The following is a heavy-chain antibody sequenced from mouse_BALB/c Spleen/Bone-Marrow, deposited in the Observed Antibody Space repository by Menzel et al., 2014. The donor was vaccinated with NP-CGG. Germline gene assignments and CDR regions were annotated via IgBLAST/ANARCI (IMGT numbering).Heavy chain of an antibody. CDR2: ISGGGSYT. D-gene: IGHD2-4*01. CDR1: GFTFSSYG. V-gene: IGHV5-9-2*01. CDR3: ARHAYYDQTEVSFVY. Sequence: EVKLVESGGNLVKSGGSLKLSCAASGFTFSSYGMSWVRQTPEKRLEWVATISGGGSYTFYPDSVKGRFTISRDNAKNNLYLQLSSLWSVDTALYYCARHAYYDQTEVSFVYWGQGTLVTVSA. J-gene: IGHJ3*01.